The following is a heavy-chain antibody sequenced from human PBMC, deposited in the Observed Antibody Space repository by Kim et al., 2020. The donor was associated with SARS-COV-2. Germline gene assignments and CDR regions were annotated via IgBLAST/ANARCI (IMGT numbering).Heavy chain of an antibody. CDR2: ISSSSSTI. CDR1: GFTFSSYS. D-gene: IGHD6-13*01. J-gene: IGHJ4*02. Sequence: GGSLRLSCAASGFTFSSYSMNWVRQAPGKGLEWVSYISSSSSTIYYADSVKGRFTISRDNAKNSLYLQMNSLRDEDTAVYYCARQIVQQQLALRLGYWGQGTLVTVSS. V-gene: IGHV3-48*02. CDR3: ARQIVQQQLALRLGY.